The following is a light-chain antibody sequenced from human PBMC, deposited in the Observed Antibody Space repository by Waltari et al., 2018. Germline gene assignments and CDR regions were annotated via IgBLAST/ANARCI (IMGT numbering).Light chain of an antibody. J-gene: IGKJ4*01. CDR3: QQYHDSPYT. V-gene: IGKV1-33*01. Sequence: SLETGVASRFNGSRSGTDYSLTITSLQPEDVATYYCQQYHDSPYTFGGGTKVEI.